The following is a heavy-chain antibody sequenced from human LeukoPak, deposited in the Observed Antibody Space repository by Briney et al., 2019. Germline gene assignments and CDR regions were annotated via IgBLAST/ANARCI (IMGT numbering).Heavy chain of an antibody. CDR2: INSDGSST. D-gene: IGHD3-3*01. Sequence: GGSLRLSCAASGFTFSSYWMHWVRHAPGKGLLWVSRINSDGSSTSYADSVKGRFTISRDNSKNTLYLQMNSLRAEDTALYYCARVVYDFWSAYDYWGQGTLVTVSS. CDR1: GFTFSSYW. V-gene: IGHV3-74*01. CDR3: ARVVYDFWSAYDY. J-gene: IGHJ4*02.